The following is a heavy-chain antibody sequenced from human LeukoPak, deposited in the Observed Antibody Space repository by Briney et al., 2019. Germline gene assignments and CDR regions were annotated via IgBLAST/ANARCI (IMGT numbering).Heavy chain of an antibody. CDR2: ISWNSGSI. CDR3: AKAKSTVVTPFDY. V-gene: IGHV3-9*01. CDR1: GFTFDDYA. Sequence: PGGSLRLSCAASGFTFDDYAMHWVRQAPGKGLEWVSGISWNSGSIGYADSVKGRFTISRDNAKNSLYLQMNSLRAEDTALYYCAKAKSTVVTPFDYWGQGTLVTVSS. D-gene: IGHD4-23*01. J-gene: IGHJ4*02.